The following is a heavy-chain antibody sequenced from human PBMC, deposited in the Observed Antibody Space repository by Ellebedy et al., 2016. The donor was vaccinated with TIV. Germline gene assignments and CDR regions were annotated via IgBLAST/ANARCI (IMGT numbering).Heavy chain of an antibody. D-gene: IGHD5-12*01. Sequence: GESLKISCAASGFTVNGNYMSWVRQAPGKGLEWVSIINTGGGTYYADSVKGRFTISRDNSKNTVYLQMNSLRAEDTAVYYCARGRGYIPDHWGQGTLVTVSS. CDR3: ARGRGYIPDH. V-gene: IGHV3-53*01. J-gene: IGHJ4*02. CDR1: GFTVNGNY. CDR2: INTGGGT.